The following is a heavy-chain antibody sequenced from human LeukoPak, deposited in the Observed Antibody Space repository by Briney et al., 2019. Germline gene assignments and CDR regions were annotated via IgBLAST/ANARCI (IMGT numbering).Heavy chain of an antibody. CDR3: AKGRGSWPCYFDY. Sequence: GGSLTLSWPASGFTLSSFAMTWVRPAPGKVLDWVSLISASGSPTYYADSVKGRFTISRDNSKNTLYLQMSSLRADDTAVYYCAKGRGSWPCYFDYWGQGTLVTVSS. CDR2: ISASGSPT. V-gene: IGHV3-23*01. CDR1: GFTLSSFA. J-gene: IGHJ4*02. D-gene: IGHD6-13*01.